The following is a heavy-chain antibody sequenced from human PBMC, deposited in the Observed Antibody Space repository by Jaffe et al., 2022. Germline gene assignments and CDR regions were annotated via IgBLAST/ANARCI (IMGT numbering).Heavy chain of an antibody. Sequence: QVQLQESGPGLVKPSETLSLTCAVSGYSISSGYQWGWGWIRQPPGKGLEWIGRISHSGSTYYNPSLKSRVTISVDTSKNQFSLKLSSVTAADTAVYYCARGGYMDVWGKGTTVTVSS. CDR2: ISHSGST. CDR3: ARGGYMDV. J-gene: IGHJ6*03. V-gene: IGHV4-38-2*01. D-gene: IGHD3-16*01. CDR1: GYSISSGYQWG.